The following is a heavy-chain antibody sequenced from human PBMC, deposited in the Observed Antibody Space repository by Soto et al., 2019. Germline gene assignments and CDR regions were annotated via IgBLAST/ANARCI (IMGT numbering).Heavy chain of an antibody. D-gene: IGHD5-12*01. CDR3: ARDERWLPTGYYYGMDF. V-gene: IGHV3-30-3*01. J-gene: IGHJ6*02. CDR1: GFTFSSYA. CDR2: ISYDGSNK. Sequence: QVQLVESGGGVVQPGRSLRLSCAASGFTFSSYAMHWVRQAPGKGLEWVAVISYDGSNKYYADSVKGRFTISRDNSKNTLYLQMNSLRAEDTAVYYCARDERWLPTGYYYGMDFWGQGTTVTVSS.